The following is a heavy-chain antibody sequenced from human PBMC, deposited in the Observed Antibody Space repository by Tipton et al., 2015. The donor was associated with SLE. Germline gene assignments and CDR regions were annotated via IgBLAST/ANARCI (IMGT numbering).Heavy chain of an antibody. CDR3: ARDLSPPYGSGSYGDYFFYHMDV. CDR1: GGSISSSNW. J-gene: IGHJ6*03. D-gene: IGHD3-10*01. Sequence: TLSLTCAVSGGSISSSNWWSWVRQPPGKGLEWIGKIYHSGSTNYNPSLKSRVTISVDKSKNQFSLKLSSVTAADTAVYYCARDLSPPYGSGSYGDYFFYHMDVWGKGTTVSGSS. V-gene: IGHV4-4*02. CDR2: IYHSGST.